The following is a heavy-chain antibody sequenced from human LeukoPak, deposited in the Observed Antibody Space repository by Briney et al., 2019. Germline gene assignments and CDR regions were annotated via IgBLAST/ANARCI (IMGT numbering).Heavy chain of an antibody. CDR3: ARQQWLVTNYFDP. V-gene: IGHV4-39*01. CDR1: GGSMSSTSHY. J-gene: IGHJ5*02. Sequence: SETLSLTCTVSGGSMSSTSHYWGWIRQPPGEGLEWIGSIYHSGSTYYNPSLKSRVTISVDRSKHHFSLKMSSVTAADTAVYYCARQQWLVTNYFDPWGQGTLVTVSS. D-gene: IGHD6-19*01. CDR2: IYHSGST.